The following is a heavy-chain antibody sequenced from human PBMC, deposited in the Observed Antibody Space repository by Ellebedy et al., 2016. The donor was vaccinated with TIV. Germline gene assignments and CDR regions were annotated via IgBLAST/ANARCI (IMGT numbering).Heavy chain of an antibody. CDR1: GYTFTGYY. D-gene: IGHD2-2*01. CDR3: ARVDGTSGTRG. J-gene: IGHJ4*02. CDR2: IIPNFGTP. V-gene: IGHV1-69*13. Sequence: ASVKVSXXSSGYTFTGYYIHWVRQAPGQGLEWMGGIIPNFGTPNYAQNFQDRVTITADESTRTVYMEMSSLRSEDTGVYYCARVDGTSGTRGWGQGTRVTVSS.